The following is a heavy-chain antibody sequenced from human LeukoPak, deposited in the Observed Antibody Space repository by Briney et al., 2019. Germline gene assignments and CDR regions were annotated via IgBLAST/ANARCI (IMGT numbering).Heavy chain of an antibody. J-gene: IGHJ4*02. D-gene: IGHD1-26*01. V-gene: IGHV4-34*01. Sequence: SETLSLTCAVYGGSFSGYYWSWIRQPPGKGLEWIGEINHSGSTYYNPSLKSRVTISVDTSKNQFSLKLSSVTAADTAVYYCARVRPSWELRYFDYWGQGTLVTVSS. CDR1: GGSFSGYY. CDR2: INHSGST. CDR3: ARVRPSWELRYFDY.